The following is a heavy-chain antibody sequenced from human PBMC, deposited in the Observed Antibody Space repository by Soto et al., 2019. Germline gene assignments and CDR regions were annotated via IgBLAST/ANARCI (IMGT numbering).Heavy chain of an antibody. CDR2: ISYIGRN. CDR1: GGPVRGYY. D-gene: IGHD3-22*01. V-gene: IGHV4-34*11. CDR3: ARGSYYYDSSGYYHY. Sequence: PSETLSLTCAVYGGPVRGYYWSWIRQHQGKGLEWIGYISYIGRNDNNPSLKSRVTLSLDTSKNQFSLKLSSVTAADTAVYYCARGSYYYDSSGYYHYWGQGTLVTVSS. J-gene: IGHJ4*02.